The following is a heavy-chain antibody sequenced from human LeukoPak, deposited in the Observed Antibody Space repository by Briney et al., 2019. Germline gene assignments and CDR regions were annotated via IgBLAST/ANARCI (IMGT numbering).Heavy chain of an antibody. D-gene: IGHD6-19*01. J-gene: IGHJ4*02. CDR2: ISGSGGST. CDR1: GFTFSSYA. Sequence: PGGSLRLSCAASGFTFSSYAMSWVRQAPGKGLEWVSAISGSGGSTYYADSVKGRFTISRDNSKNTLYLQMNSLRAEDTAVYYCAKDLEYSSGWSIDYWGQGTLVTVSS. CDR3: AKDLEYSSGWSIDY. V-gene: IGHV3-23*01.